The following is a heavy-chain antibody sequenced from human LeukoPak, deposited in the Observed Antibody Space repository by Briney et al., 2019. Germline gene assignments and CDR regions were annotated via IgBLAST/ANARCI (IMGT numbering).Heavy chain of an antibody. J-gene: IGHJ5*02. CDR3: ARDVVVPAADWFDP. CDR1: GGSISSYY. CDR2: IYTSGST. Sequence: SETLSLTCTVSGGSISSYYWSWIRQPAGKGLEGIGRIYTSGSTNYNPSLKSRVTMSVDTSKNQFSLKLSSVTAADTAVYYCARDVVVPAADWFDPWGQGTLVTVSS. V-gene: IGHV4-4*07. D-gene: IGHD2-2*01.